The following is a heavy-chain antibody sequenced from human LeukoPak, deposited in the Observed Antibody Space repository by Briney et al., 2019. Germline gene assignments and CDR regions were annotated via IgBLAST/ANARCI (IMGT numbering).Heavy chain of an antibody. D-gene: IGHD5-12*01. CDR2: VSYSGGT. Sequence: SETLSLTCTVSGDSVSGHYWSWIRQTPGKGLEWIGYVSYSGGTNYNPSLKRRVSVSLDTSKNQFSLKLSSPAAADPAVYYCARAPMAITTSAFPDAFDFWGQGTMVTVSS. J-gene: IGHJ3*01. V-gene: IGHV4-59*02. CDR3: ARAPMAITTSAFPDAFDF. CDR1: GDSVSGHY.